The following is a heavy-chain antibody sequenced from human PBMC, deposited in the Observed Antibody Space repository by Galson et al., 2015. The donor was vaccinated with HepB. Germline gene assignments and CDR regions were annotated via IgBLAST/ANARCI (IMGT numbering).Heavy chain of an antibody. CDR1: GGTFSSYA. J-gene: IGHJ6*02. V-gene: IGHV1-69*06. Sequence: SCKASGGTFSSYAISWVRQAPGQGLEWMGGIIPIFGTANYAQKFQGRVTITADKSTSTAYMELSSLRSEDTAVYYCARDTALRGYSGYDPYYYYGMDVWGQGTTVTVSS. CDR2: IIPIFGTA. CDR3: ARDTALRGYSGYDPYYYYGMDV. D-gene: IGHD5-12*01.